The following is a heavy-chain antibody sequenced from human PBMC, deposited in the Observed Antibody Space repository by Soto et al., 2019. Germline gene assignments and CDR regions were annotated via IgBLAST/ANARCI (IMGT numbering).Heavy chain of an antibody. CDR2: VSASGAST. D-gene: IGHD6-13*01. CDR1: GFTFSSYA. Sequence: EVQLLESGGDLVQPGGSLRLSCAASGFTFSSYAMSWVRQTPGKGLEWVSSVSASGASTYYAASVKGRFTISRDNSKNILFLQMNSLLGEYTAVYFCAKDGDSSSRPSDYWGQGTLVTVSS. J-gene: IGHJ4*02. V-gene: IGHV3-23*01. CDR3: AKDGDSSSRPSDY.